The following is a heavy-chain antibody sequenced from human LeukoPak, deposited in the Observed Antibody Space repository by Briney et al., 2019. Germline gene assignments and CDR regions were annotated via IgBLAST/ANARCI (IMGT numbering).Heavy chain of an antibody. Sequence: ASVKVSCKASGYTFTSYGISRVRQAPGQGLEWMGWISAYNGSTNYAQKLQGRVTMTTDTSTSTAYMELRSLRSDDTAVYYCAISTLFSAAMNFDYWGQGTLVTVSS. CDR3: AISTLFSAAMNFDY. V-gene: IGHV1-18*04. J-gene: IGHJ4*02. CDR1: GYTFTSYG. D-gene: IGHD2-2*01. CDR2: ISAYNGST.